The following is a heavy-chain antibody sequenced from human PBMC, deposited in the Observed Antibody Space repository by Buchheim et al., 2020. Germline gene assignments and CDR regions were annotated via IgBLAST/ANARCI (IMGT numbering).Heavy chain of an antibody. D-gene: IGHD3-16*01. CDR3: AKDWANSGMDV. CDR2: ISYDGNNK. V-gene: IGHV3-30*18. J-gene: IGHJ6*02. CDR1: GFTFRTYG. Sequence: QVQLVESGGGVVQPGRSLRLSCVVSGFTFRTYGMYWVRQAPGKGLEWLAVISYDGNNKYYADSVKGRFTISRDNSKNKLYLQIHSLSADDTAVYYCAKDWANSGMDVWGQGTT.